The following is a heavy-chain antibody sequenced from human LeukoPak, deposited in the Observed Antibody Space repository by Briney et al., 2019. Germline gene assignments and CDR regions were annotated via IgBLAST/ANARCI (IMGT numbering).Heavy chain of an antibody. Sequence: SETLSLTCAVYGGSFSGYYWSWIRQPPGKGLEWIGYIYYSGSTNYNPSLKSRVTISVDTSKNQFSLKLSSVTAADTAVYYCARTTYYYDSSGYYYPDAFDIWGQGTMVTVSS. V-gene: IGHV4-59*01. CDR2: IYYSGST. CDR3: ARTTYYYDSSGYYYPDAFDI. J-gene: IGHJ3*02. D-gene: IGHD3-22*01. CDR1: GGSFSGYY.